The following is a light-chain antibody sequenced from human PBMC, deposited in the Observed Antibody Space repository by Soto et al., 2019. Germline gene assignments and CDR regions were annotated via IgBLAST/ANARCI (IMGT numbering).Light chain of an antibody. J-gene: IGKJ1*01. V-gene: IGKV3D-15*01. CDR3: QQYNNWPRT. CDR2: GVS. Sequence: EILMTQSPSTLSVSPGERVTFSCRASQRVSNNFAWYQQKPGQAPRLLIYGVSSRATGIPDRFSGSGSGTDFTLAISSLQFEDFAVYYCQQYNNWPRTFGQGTKVDIK. CDR1: QRVSNN.